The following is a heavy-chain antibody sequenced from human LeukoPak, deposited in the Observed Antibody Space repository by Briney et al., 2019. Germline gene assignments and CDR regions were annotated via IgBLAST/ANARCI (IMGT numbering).Heavy chain of an antibody. J-gene: IGHJ4*02. Sequence: PGGSLRLSCAVSGFPFSSYSMNWVRQAPGKGLGWVSSIISSSSYIYYADSLKGRFTISRDNAKNSLYLQMNCQRAEDTAVYYCARDGGSITGTTGLFDYWGQGTLVTVSS. CDR2: IISSSSYI. CDR3: ARDGGSITGTTGLFDY. D-gene: IGHD1-7*01. V-gene: IGHV3-21*01. CDR1: GFPFSSYS.